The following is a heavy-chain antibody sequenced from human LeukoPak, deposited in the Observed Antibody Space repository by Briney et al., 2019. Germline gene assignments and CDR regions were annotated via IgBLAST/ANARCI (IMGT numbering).Heavy chain of an antibody. D-gene: IGHD6-13*01. CDR2: MKPNSGNT. Sequence: GAPVKVSCQASGYTFTSYDIKRGGHATGQRLGWMGWMKPNSGNTGYAQKFQGRVTMTRNTSISTAYMELSSLRSEDTAVYYCARVSVFFSSWRIYYYYGMDVWGQGTTVTVSS. CDR3: ARVSVFFSSWRIYYYYGMDV. J-gene: IGHJ6*02. V-gene: IGHV1-8*01. CDR1: GYTFTSYD.